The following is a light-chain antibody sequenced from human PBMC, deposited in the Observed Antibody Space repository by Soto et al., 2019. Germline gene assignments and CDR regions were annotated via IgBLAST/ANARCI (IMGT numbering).Light chain of an antibody. CDR2: GAS. J-gene: IGKJ1*01. CDR1: QSVSSN. V-gene: IGKV3D-15*01. Sequence: EIVMTQSPSTLSVSPGERATLSWRASQSVSSNLAWYQQKPGQSPRLLIFGASIRDTGLPDRFSGGGYGTDFNLTITRLETEDFAFYYCHQRQRWPRTFGQGTKVDIK. CDR3: HQRQRWPRT.